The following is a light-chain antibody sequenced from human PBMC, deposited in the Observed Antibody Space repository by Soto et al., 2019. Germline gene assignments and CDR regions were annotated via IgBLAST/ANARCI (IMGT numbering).Light chain of an antibody. CDR3: QQSSSSPIT. CDR2: AAS. CDR1: QSVTSSY. V-gene: IGKV3-20*01. Sequence: EIVLTQSPGTLSLSPGEIATLYFSASQSVTSSYLAWYQQKPGQAPRLLMYAASSRATGIPDRFSGSGSGTDFTLTISRLEAEDFAVYYCQQSSSSPITFGQGTRLEIK. J-gene: IGKJ5*01.